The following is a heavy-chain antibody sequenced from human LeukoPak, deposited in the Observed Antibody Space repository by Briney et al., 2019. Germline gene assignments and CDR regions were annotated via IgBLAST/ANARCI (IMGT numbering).Heavy chain of an antibody. CDR3: SREHGRSGYFEY. V-gene: IGHV3-30*19. J-gene: IGHJ4*02. D-gene: IGHD3-22*01. Sequence: GGSLRLSCAASGFSFSSYARHWVRQAPGKGLEGLSFISSDGGEKYCADSVKGGLTLSRDNYKNTLYLQLSRLRDVETAVFYCSREHGRSGYFEYWGQGTLVSVSP. CDR2: ISSDGGEK. CDR1: GFSFSSYA.